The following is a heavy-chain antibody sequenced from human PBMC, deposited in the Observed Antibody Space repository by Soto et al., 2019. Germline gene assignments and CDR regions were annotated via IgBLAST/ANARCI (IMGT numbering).Heavy chain of an antibody. CDR2: IYYSGST. CDR1: GGSISSYY. J-gene: IGHJ5*02. V-gene: IGHV4-59*01. D-gene: IGHD3-10*01. Sequence: SETLSLTCTVSGGSISSYYWSWIRQPPGKGLEWIGYIYYSGSTNYNPSLKSRVTISVDTSKNQFSLKLSSVTAADTAVYYCARGPMVRGVSSWWFDPWGQGTLVTVSS. CDR3: ARGPMVRGVSSWWFDP.